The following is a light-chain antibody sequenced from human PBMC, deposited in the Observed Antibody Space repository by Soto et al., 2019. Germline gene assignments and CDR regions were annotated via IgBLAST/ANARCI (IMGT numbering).Light chain of an antibody. CDR3: QQYNNWPQFT. Sequence: EMLMTQSQATLSVSPGERFSLSCWASQSVTNKLAWYQQRPGQPHRLLFYDASMRATGIPARFSGSGSGTEFSLTIRKLKSEDSAVYYCQQYNNWPQFTGGQWTRLAIK. CDR1: QSVTNK. J-gene: IGKJ5*01. CDR2: DAS. V-gene: IGKV3D-15*03.